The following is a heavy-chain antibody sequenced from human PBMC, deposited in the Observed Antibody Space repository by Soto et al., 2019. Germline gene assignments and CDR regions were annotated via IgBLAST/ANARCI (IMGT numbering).Heavy chain of an antibody. CDR3: ARGGRTRATVTTDAFDV. J-gene: IGHJ3*01. CDR2: IYASGNT. V-gene: IGHV4-4*07. CDR1: GGSISGYY. Sequence: QVQLQESGPGLVKPSETLSLTCTVSGGSISGYYWSWIRQPAGKRLEWIGRIYASGNTNKNPSLKRRVTMSVDTSKNQFSLRLNSVTAADTAVYYCARGGRTRATVTTDAFDVWGQGTKVTVSS. D-gene: IGHD4-17*01.